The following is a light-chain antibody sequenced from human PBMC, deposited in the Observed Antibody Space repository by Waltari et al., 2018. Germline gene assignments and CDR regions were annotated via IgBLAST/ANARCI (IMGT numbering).Light chain of an antibody. Sequence: QSALTQSASASGSPGQSITISCIGTSSDIGSYSLVSWYQQHPGKAPKLIIYEVNNRRSGVSNRFSGSKSGNTASLTISGLQGEDEADYYCCSYAGTITPWVFGGGTKLTVL. CDR3: CSYAGTITPWV. J-gene: IGLJ3*02. CDR2: EVN. CDR1: SSDIGSYSL. V-gene: IGLV2-23*02.